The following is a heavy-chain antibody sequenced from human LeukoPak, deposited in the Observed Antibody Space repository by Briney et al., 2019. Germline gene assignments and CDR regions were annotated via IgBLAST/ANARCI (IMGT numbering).Heavy chain of an antibody. V-gene: IGHV1-69*05. Sequence: GASVKVSRKASRGTFSSYAISWVRQAPGQGLEWMGGIIPIFGTANYAQKFQGRVTITTDESTSTAYMELSSLRSEDTAVYYCARENNGGYGDDAFDIWGQGTMVTVSS. CDR2: IIPIFGTA. CDR3: ARENNGGYGDDAFDI. J-gene: IGHJ3*02. D-gene: IGHD4-17*01. CDR1: RGTFSSYA.